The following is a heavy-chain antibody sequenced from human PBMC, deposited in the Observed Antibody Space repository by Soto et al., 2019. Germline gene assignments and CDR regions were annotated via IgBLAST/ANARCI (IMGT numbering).Heavy chain of an antibody. D-gene: IGHD1-26*01. CDR3: ARRWSYYYYYGMDV. V-gene: IGHV4-39*01. CDR2: IYYSGST. CDR1: GGSISSSSYY. J-gene: IGHJ6*02. Sequence: QLQLQESGPGLVKPSETLSLTCTVSGGSISSSSYYWGWIRQPPGKGLEWIGSIYYSGSTYYNPSLKSRVTXXVXTXXNQFSLKLSSVTAADTAVYYCARRWSYYYYYGMDVWGQGTTVTVSS.